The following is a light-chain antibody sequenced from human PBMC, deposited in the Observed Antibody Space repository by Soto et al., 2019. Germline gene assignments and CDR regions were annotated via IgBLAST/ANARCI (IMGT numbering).Light chain of an antibody. V-gene: IGKV3-20*01. CDR1: QSVSSF. Sequence: EVVLPQSPDPLSLSPGERATLSCRASQSVSSFLAWYQQKPGQAPMLLIYDASNRATGIPTRFSGSGSGTDFTLTSSRLEPEDFAVYYCQQYGSSRMYTFGQGTKLE. CDR2: DAS. J-gene: IGKJ2*01. CDR3: QQYGSSRMYT.